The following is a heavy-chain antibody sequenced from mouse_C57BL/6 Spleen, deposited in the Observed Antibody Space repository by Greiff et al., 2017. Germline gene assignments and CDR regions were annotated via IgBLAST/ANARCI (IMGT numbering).Heavy chain of an antibody. V-gene: IGHV1-63*01. CDR2: IYPGGGYT. D-gene: IGHD1-1*01. J-gene: IGHJ4*01. Sequence: QVQLQQSGAELVRPGTSVKMSCKASGYTFTNYWIGWAKQRPGHGLEWIGDIYPGGGYTNYNEKFKGKATLTADKSSSTAYMQFSSLTSEDSAIYYCASAEDYYGSSYGFAMDYCGQGTSVTVSS. CDR3: ASAEDYYGSSYGFAMDY. CDR1: GYTFTNYW.